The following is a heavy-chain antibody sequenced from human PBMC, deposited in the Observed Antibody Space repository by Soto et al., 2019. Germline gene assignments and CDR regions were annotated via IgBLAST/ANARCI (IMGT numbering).Heavy chain of an antibody. CDR3: AREFSNSPEAFDY. V-gene: IGHV4-61*01. Sequence: SETLSLTCFVSGVSVSSDSYYWTWIRQPPGKGLEWIGYIYSSGRTNYNPSLASRLAMSINTSRNQFSLKLSSVTAADTAVFYCAREFSNSPEAFDYWGQEPWSPSPQ. J-gene: IGHJ4*01. CDR2: IYSSGRT. D-gene: IGHD1-1*01. CDR1: GVSVSSDSYY.